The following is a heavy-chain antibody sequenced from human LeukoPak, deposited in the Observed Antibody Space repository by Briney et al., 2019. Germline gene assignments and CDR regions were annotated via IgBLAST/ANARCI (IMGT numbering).Heavy chain of an antibody. CDR1: GFTFTRHS. Sequence: PGGSLRLSCAASGFTFTRHSMNWVRQAPGKGLEWVSSISTSSTYIYYADSVKGRFTISRDNAKNSLYLQMNSLRAEDTAVYYCARKILTGTHKGAFDIWGQGQWSPSLQ. J-gene: IGHJ3*02. D-gene: IGHD3-9*01. V-gene: IGHV3-21*01. CDR2: ISTSSTYI. CDR3: ARKILTGTHKGAFDI.